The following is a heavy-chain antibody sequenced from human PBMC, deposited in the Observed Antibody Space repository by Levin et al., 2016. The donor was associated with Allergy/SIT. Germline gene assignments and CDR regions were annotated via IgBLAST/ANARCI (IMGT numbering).Heavy chain of an antibody. Sequence: ASVKVSCKASGYTFTSYGISWVRQAPGQGLEWMGWISAYNGNTNYAQKLQGRVTMTTDTSTSTAYMELRSLRSDDTAVYYCARDLTPYYDSSGYYDYWGQGTLVTVSS. CDR1: GYTFTSYG. CDR2: ISAYNGNT. CDR3: ARDLTPYYDSSGYYDY. V-gene: IGHV1-18*01. J-gene: IGHJ4*02. D-gene: IGHD3-22*01.